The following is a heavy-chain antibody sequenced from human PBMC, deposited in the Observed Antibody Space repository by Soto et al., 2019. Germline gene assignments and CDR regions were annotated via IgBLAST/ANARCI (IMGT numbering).Heavy chain of an antibody. CDR3: ARQVVTAMRVYYYHYGLDV. CDR1: GGSFSGYY. CDR2: INHSGST. V-gene: IGHV4-34*01. D-gene: IGHD2-21*02. J-gene: IGHJ6*02. Sequence: QVQLQQWGAGLLKPSETLSLTCAVYGGSFSGYYWSWIRQPPGKGLEWIGEINHSGSTNYNPSLKIRVTISVDTSKNQFSLKLSSVTAADTAVYYCARQVVTAMRVYYYHYGLDVWGQGTTVTVSS.